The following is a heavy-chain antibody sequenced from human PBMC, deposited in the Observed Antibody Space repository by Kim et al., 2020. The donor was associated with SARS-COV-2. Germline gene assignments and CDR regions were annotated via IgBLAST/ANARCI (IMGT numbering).Heavy chain of an antibody. Sequence: SETLSLTCAVYGGSFSGYYWSWIRQPPGKGLEWIGEINHSESTNYNPSLTSRVTISVDTSKNQFSLKLSSVTAADTAVDYCARTATTMTTTWDYSGQGNLVTVSS. D-gene: IGHD4-17*01. CDR3: ARTATTMTTTWDY. V-gene: IGHV4-34*01. CDR1: GGSFSGYY. J-gene: IGHJ4*02. CDR2: INHSEST.